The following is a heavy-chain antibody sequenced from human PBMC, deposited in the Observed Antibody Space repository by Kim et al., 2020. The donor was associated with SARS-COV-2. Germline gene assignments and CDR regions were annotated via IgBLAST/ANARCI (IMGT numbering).Heavy chain of an antibody. CDR1: GFTFSRYG. CDR3: AKDLGVWDYGMDV. V-gene: IGHV3-30*18. Sequence: GGSLRLSCAASGFTFSRYGMHWVRQAPGKGLEWVAVISYDGSNKYYADSVKGRFTISRDNSKNTLYLQMNSLRAEDTAVYYCAKDLGVWDYGMDVWGQGTTVTVSS. CDR2: ISYDGSNK. D-gene: IGHD3-16*01. J-gene: IGHJ6*02.